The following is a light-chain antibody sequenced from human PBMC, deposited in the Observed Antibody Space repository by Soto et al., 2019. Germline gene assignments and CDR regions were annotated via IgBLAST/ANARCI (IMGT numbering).Light chain of an antibody. Sequence: QSVLTQPASVSGSPGQSITISCTGTSSDVGGYNYVSWYQQHPGKAPKLMIFEVSNRPSGVSIRFSGSKSGNTASLTISGLQAEDEADYYCCSYTGSSTLVFGGGTKLTVL. CDR2: EVS. V-gene: IGLV2-14*01. J-gene: IGLJ2*01. CDR1: SSDVGGYNY. CDR3: CSYTGSSTLV.